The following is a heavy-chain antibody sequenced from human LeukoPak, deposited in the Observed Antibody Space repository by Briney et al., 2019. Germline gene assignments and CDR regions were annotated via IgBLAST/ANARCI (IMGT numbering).Heavy chain of an antibody. CDR1: GGTFSSYA. D-gene: IGHD3-22*01. V-gene: IGHV1-69*05. J-gene: IGHJ4*02. Sequence: SVKVSCKASGGTFSSYAISWVRQAPGQGLEWMGGIIPIFGTANYAQKFQGRVTMTTDTSTSTAYMELRSLRSDDTAVYYCARGIHYYDSSHWGQGTLVTVSS. CDR2: IIPIFGTA. CDR3: ARGIHYYDSSH.